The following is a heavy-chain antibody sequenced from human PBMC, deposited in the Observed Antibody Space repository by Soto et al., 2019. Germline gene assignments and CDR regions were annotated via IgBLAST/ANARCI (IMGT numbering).Heavy chain of an antibody. J-gene: IGHJ6*04. V-gene: IGHV4-34*01. D-gene: IGHD2-15*01. Sequence: SSETLSLTCAVYGGSFSGYYWSWIRQPPGKGLEWIGEINHSGSTNYNPSLKSRVTISVDTSKNQFSLELSSVTAADTAVYYCAGRLVVVAATNGGAISYTVMDFWGKGTTVPVSS. CDR2: INHSGST. CDR1: GGSFSGYY. CDR3: AGRLVVVAATNGGAISYTVMDF.